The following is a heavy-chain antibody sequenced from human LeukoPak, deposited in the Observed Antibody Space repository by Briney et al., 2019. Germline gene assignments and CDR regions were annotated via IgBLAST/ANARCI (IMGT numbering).Heavy chain of an antibody. Sequence: GGSLRLSCAASGFTFSRYWMTWVRQAPGKGLEWVANIKEDGSKKNYVDSVKGRFTISRDNSKNTLYLQMNSLRAEDTAVYYCAKAGAGSGDYPDYWGQGTLVTVSS. D-gene: IGHD4-17*01. CDR2: IKEDGSKK. CDR1: GFTFSRYW. J-gene: IGHJ4*02. CDR3: AKAGAGSGDYPDY. V-gene: IGHV3-7*03.